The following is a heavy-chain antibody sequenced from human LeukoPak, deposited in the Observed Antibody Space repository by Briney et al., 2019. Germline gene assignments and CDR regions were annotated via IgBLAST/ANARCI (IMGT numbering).Heavy chain of an antibody. V-gene: IGHV4-59*01. Sequence: SETLSLTCTVSGGSIGSYYWSWIRQPPGKGLEWIGYIYYSGSTNYNPSLKSRVTISVDTSKNQFSLKLSSVTAADTAVYYCARARVGATYYFDYWGQGTLVTVSS. CDR2: IYYSGST. CDR1: GGSIGSYY. CDR3: ARARVGATYYFDY. D-gene: IGHD1-26*01. J-gene: IGHJ4*02.